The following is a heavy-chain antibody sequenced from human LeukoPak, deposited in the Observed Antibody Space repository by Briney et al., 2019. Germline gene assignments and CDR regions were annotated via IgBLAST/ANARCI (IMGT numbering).Heavy chain of an antibody. D-gene: IGHD6-19*01. CDR2: ISYDGSNK. CDR3: AKDGGWRFDY. Sequence: GGSLRLSCAASGFTFSSYGMHWVRQAPGKGLEWVAVISYDGSNKYYADSVKGRFTISRDNSKNTLYLQMNSLRAEDTAVYYCAKDGGWRFDYWGQGTLVTVSS. J-gene: IGHJ4*02. V-gene: IGHV3-30*18. CDR1: GFTFSSYG.